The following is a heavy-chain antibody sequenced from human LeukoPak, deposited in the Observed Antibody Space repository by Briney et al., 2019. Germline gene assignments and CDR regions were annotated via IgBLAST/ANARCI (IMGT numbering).Heavy chain of an antibody. D-gene: IGHD1-26*01. CDR1: GYTFTSYD. J-gene: IGHJ4*02. CDR3: ARDHELGGDY. V-gene: IGHV1-8*01. CDR2: MNPNSGNT. Sequence: ASVKVSCKASGYTFTSYDINWVRQATGQGLEWMGYMNPNSGNTGYAQKFQGRVSMTWDTSMGTAYMELSSLRAEDTAVYYCARDHELGGDYWGQGTLVTVSS.